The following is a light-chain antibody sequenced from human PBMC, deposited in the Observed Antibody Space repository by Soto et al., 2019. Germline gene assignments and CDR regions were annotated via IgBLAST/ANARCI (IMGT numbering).Light chain of an antibody. CDR1: QSVSSSY. Sequence: EIVLTQSPGTLSLSPGERATLSCRASQSVSSSYLAWYQQKPGQAPRLLIYGASSRATGIPARFSGSGSGADCTLTISRLEPEDFAVYYCQQYGSSRWTFGQGTKVEIK. J-gene: IGKJ1*01. CDR2: GAS. CDR3: QQYGSSRWT. V-gene: IGKV3-20*01.